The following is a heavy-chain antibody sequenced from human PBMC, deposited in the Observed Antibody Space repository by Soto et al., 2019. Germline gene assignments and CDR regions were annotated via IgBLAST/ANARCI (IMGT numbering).Heavy chain of an antibody. D-gene: IGHD6-13*01. CDR2: ISGSGGST. V-gene: IGHV3-23*01. J-gene: IGHJ4*02. CDR3: AYSSTPFDY. Sequence: SLRLSCAASGFTVSSNYMSWVRQAPGKGLEWVSAISGSGGSTYYADSVKGRFTISRDNSKNTLYLQMNSLRAEDTAVYYCAYSSTPFDYWGQGTLVTV. CDR1: GFTVSSNY.